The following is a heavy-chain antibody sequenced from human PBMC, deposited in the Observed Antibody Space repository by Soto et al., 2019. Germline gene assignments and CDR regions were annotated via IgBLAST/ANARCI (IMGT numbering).Heavy chain of an antibody. J-gene: IGHJ4*02. CDR3: ANHRRLISGPFDY. CDR1: GFTFSSYA. V-gene: IGHV3-23*01. D-gene: IGHD2-15*01. Sequence: EVQLLESGGGLVQPGGSLRLSCAASGFTFSSYAMSWVRQAPGKGLEWVSAISGSGGSTYYADSVKGRFTISRDNSKNTLYLQMNSLRAEDTAVYYCANHRRLISGPFDYWGQGTLVTVSS. CDR2: ISGSGGST.